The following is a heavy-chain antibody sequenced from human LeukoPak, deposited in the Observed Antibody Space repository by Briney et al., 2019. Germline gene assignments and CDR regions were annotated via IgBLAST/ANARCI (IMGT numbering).Heavy chain of an antibody. Sequence: GGSLRLSCIASGLTFGDYTMSWVRQAPGTGLEWVGLIRSKTYGETTEYAASVKGRFTISRDDSKSIAYLQMNSLKIEDTAVYYCTRDSGYSYYYYMDVWGKGTTVTISS. CDR2: IRSKTYGETT. V-gene: IGHV3-49*04. CDR1: GLTFGDYT. D-gene: IGHD5-18*01. CDR3: TRDSGYSYYYYMDV. J-gene: IGHJ6*03.